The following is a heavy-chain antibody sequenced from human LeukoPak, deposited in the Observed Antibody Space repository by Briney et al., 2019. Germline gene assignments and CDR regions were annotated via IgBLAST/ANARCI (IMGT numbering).Heavy chain of an antibody. CDR3: AKDLTYYYDSSGYY. V-gene: IGHV3-23*01. CDR2: ISGSGGST. Sequence: GSLRLSCAASGFTFSSYAMSWVRQAPGKGLEWVSAISGSGGSTYYADSVKGRFTISRDNSKNTLYLQMNSLRAEDTAVYYCAKDLTYYYDSSGYYWGQGTLVTVSS. J-gene: IGHJ4*02. D-gene: IGHD3-22*01. CDR1: GFTFSSYA.